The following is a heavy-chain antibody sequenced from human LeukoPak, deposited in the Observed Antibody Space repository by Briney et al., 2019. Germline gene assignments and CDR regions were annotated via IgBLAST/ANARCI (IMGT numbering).Heavy chain of an antibody. Sequence: GGSLRLSCAASGFTVSSNYMSWVRQAPGKGLEWVSVIYSGGSTYYADSVKGRFTISRDNAKNSLYLQMNSLRDEDTAVYYCAREDTYYYGSGSDSFDYWGQGTLVTVSS. CDR3: AREDTYYYGSGSDSFDY. D-gene: IGHD3-10*01. CDR2: IYSGGST. CDR1: GFTVSSNY. V-gene: IGHV3-66*01. J-gene: IGHJ4*02.